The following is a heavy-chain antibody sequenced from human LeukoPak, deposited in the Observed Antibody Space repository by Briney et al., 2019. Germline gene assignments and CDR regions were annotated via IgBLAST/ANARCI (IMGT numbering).Heavy chain of an antibody. D-gene: IGHD5-24*01. Sequence: SETLSLTCTVSGGSISISNYLWGGSRQPPGKGVEWIGSIHYRGSTYYNPSLKSRLPTSVDTSKNQFSLKLSSVTAADTAVYYCARYLNMATTFYFDQWGQGTLVTVSS. CDR2: IHYRGST. V-gene: IGHV4-39*01. J-gene: IGHJ4*02. CDR3: ARYLNMATTFYFDQ. CDR1: GGSISISNYL.